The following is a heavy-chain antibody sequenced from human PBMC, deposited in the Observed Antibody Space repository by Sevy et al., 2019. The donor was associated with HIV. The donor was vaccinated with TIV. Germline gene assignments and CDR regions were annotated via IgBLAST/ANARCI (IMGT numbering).Heavy chain of an antibody. V-gene: IGHV1-69*13. CDR3: ASQSLQRLAHPTFDY. J-gene: IGHJ4*02. CDR2: IILIFGTA. Sequence: ASVKVSCKASGGTFSSYAISWVRQAPGQGLEWMGGIILIFGTANYEQKFEGRVTITADESTFTAYMELSSLRSEDTAVYYCASQSLQRLAHPTFDYWGQGTLVTVSS. D-gene: IGHD6-25*01. CDR1: GGTFSSYA.